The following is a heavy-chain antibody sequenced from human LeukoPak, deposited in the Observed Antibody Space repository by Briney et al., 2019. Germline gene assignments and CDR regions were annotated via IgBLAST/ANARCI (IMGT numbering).Heavy chain of an antibody. V-gene: IGHV3-53*01. Sequence: GGSLRLSCAASGFTVSSNYMSWVRQAPGKGLEWVSVIYSGGSTYYADSVKGRFTISRDNSKNTLYLQMNSLRAEDTAVYYCARSRGYYYDSSGYSEPITYAFDIWGQGSMVTVSS. CDR1: GFTVSSNY. CDR3: ARSRGYYYDSSGYSEPITYAFDI. CDR2: IYSGGST. D-gene: IGHD3-22*01. J-gene: IGHJ3*02.